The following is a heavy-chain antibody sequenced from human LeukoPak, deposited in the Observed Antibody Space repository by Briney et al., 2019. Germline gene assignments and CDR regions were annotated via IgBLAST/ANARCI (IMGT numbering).Heavy chain of an antibody. V-gene: IGHV4-38-2*02. D-gene: IGHD2-2*01. CDR3: ARVPAAISGVTYYYYYYMDV. CDR1: GYSISSGYY. Sequence: SETLSHTCTVSGYSISSGYYWGWIRPPPGKGLEWIGSIYHSGSTYYNPSLKSRVTISVDTSKNQFSLKLSSVTAADTAVYYCARVPAAISGVTYYYYYYMDVWGKGTTVTVSS. J-gene: IGHJ6*03. CDR2: IYHSGST.